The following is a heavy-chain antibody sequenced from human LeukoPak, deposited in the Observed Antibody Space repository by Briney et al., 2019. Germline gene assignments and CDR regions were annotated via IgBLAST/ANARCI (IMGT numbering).Heavy chain of an antibody. CDR2: IYYSGST. Sequence: PSETLSLTCTVSGGSISSYYWSWIRQPPGKGLEWIGYIYYSGSTNYNPSLKSRVTISVDTSKNQFSLKLSSVTAADTAVYYCARAFSTRRNSSWKSEGVVDYWGQGTLVTVS. CDR1: GGSISSYY. V-gene: IGHV4-59*01. CDR3: ARAFSTRRNSSWKSEGVVDY. J-gene: IGHJ4*02. D-gene: IGHD6-13*01.